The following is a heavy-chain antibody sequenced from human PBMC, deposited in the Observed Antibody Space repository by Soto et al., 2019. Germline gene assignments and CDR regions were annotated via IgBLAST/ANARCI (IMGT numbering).Heavy chain of an antibody. D-gene: IGHD3-22*01. CDR1: GFTFSSYS. CDR3: ARDGYYYDSSGYYFNFDS. CDR2: IKQDGNEK. J-gene: IGHJ4*02. Sequence: TGGSLRLSCAASGFTFSSYSMFWVRQAPGKGLEWVANIKQDGNEKNYVDSVRGRFTISRDNAKNSLYLHMNSLRAEDTAVYYCARDGYYYDSSGYYFNFDSWGQGTLVTVSS. V-gene: IGHV3-7*01.